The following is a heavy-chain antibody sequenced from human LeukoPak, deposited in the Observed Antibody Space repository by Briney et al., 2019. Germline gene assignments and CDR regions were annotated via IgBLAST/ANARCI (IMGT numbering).Heavy chain of an antibody. J-gene: IGHJ4*02. CDR2: IYYTGNT. CDR1: GGSFSGYY. CDR3: ARQTGSGLFILP. V-gene: IGHV4-39*01. Sequence: SETLSLTCAVYGGSFSGYYWGWVRQPPGMGLEWIGSIYYTGNTYYNASLKSQVSISIDTSKNQFSLKLTSVTAADTAVYYCARQTGSGLFILPGGQGTLVTVSS. D-gene: IGHD3/OR15-3a*01.